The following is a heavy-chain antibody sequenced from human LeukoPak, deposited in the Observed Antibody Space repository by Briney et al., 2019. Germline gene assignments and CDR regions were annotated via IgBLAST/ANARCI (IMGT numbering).Heavy chain of an antibody. J-gene: IGHJ2*01. CDR1: GYTFTSYG. D-gene: IGHD2-8*02. CDR2: ISAYNGNT. CDR3: SREGEGEDGTGHHNWYFDL. Sequence: AASVKVSCKASGYTFTSYGISWVRQAPGQGLEWMGWISAYNGNTNYAQKLQGRVTMTTDTSTSTAYMELRSLRSDDTAMYYCSREGEGEDGTGHHNWYFDLWGRGTLVTVSS. V-gene: IGHV1-18*01.